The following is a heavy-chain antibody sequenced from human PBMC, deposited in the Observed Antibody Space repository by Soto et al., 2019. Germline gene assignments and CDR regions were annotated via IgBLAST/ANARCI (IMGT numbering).Heavy chain of an antibody. J-gene: IGHJ6*02. D-gene: IGHD1-26*01. V-gene: IGHV3-23*01. CDR1: GFTFSNYA. CDR3: ATYSGNYERYGVYFGMDV. CDR2: VSGSGGST. Sequence: EVQLLESGGHLVQPGGSLRLSCAASGFTFSNYAISWVRQAPGRGLEWVSSVSGSGGSTYYADSMKGRFTISRDNSKNTLYLQMNSLRAEDTAVYYCATYSGNYERYGVYFGMDVWGQGTTVTVSS.